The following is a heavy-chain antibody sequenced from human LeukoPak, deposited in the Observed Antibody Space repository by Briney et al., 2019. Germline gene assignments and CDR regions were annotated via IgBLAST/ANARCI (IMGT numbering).Heavy chain of an antibody. V-gene: IGHV1-2*02. J-gene: IGHJ4*02. CDR2: INPNSGGT. CDR3: ARVLGLWFGELSPDDY. Sequence: ASVKVSCKASGYTFTGYYMHWVRQAPGQGLEWMGWINPNSGGTNYAQKFQGRVTMTRDTSISTAYMELSRLRSDDPAVYYCARVLGLWFGELSPDDYWGQGTLVTVSS. D-gene: IGHD3-10*01. CDR1: GYTFTGYY.